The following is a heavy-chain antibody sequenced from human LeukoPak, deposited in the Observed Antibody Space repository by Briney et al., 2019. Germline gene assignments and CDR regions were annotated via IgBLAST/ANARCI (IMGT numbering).Heavy chain of an antibody. CDR1: GFTFSSYA. Sequence: GGSLRLSCAASGFTFSSYAMSWVRQAPGKGLEWVSAMSGSGGSIYYADSVKGRFTISRDNSKNTLYLQMNSLRAEDTAVYYCALNGREVPSGAFDIWGQGTMVTVSS. D-gene: IGHD3-16*02. CDR2: MSGSGGSI. J-gene: IGHJ3*02. CDR3: ALNGREVPSGAFDI. V-gene: IGHV3-23*01.